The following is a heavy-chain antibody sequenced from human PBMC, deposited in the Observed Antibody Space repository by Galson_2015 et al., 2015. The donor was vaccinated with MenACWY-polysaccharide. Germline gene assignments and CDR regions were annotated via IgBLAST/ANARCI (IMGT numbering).Heavy chain of an antibody. J-gene: IGHJ4*02. Sequence: SGGSIRRTSHSWGWIRPPPGKGLEWTGTVDYSGNSYYNASLKSRITISIDTSRTQFSLKLTSVTAADTAVYYCVRAGRTDRGVVGYGWGLDYWGQGILVTVSS. CDR3: VRAGRTDRGVVGYGWGLDY. CDR1: GGSIRRTSHS. D-gene: IGHD5-18*01. V-gene: IGHV4-39*07. CDR2: VDYSGNS.